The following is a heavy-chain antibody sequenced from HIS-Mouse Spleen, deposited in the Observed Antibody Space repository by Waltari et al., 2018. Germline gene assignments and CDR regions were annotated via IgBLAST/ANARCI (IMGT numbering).Heavy chain of an antibody. D-gene: IGHD3-22*01. V-gene: IGHV3-7*01. J-gene: IGHJ4*02. CDR1: GFTFSSYW. CDR3: ARDRYYYDSSGYYFDY. CDR2: IKQDGSEK. Sequence: EVQLVESGGGLVQPGGSLRLSCAASGFTFSSYWMSWVRQAPGKGLEWVANIKQDGSEKYYVDSVKGRFTISRDNAKNSLYLQMNSLRAEDTAVYYCARDRYYYDSSGYYFDYWGQGTLVTVSS.